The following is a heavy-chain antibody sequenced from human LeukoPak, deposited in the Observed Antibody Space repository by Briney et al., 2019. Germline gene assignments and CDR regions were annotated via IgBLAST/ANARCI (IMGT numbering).Heavy chain of an antibody. D-gene: IGHD2-8*01. CDR2: IYPGDSDT. CDR3: ARLGYCTNGVCYEGAFDI. V-gene: IGHV5-51*01. Sequence: GESLKISCKGSGYSFTSYWIGWVRQMPGKGLEWMGIIYPGDSDTRYSPPFQGQVTISADKSISTAYLQWSSLKASDTAMYYCARLGYCTNGVCYEGAFDIWGQGTMVTVSS. J-gene: IGHJ3*02. CDR1: GYSFTSYW.